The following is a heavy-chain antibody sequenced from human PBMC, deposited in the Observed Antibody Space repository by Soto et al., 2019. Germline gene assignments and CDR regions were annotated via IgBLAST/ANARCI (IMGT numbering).Heavy chain of an antibody. J-gene: IGHJ3*02. D-gene: IGHD1-7*01. V-gene: IGHV3-30-3*01. CDR3: ARDRLELRAFDI. CDR2: ISYDGSNK. Sequence: GGSLRLSCAASGFTFSSYAMHWVRQAPGKGLEWVAVISYDGSNKYYADSVKGRFTISRDNSKNTLYLQMNSLRAEDTAVYYCARDRLELRAFDIWGQGXMVTV. CDR1: GFTFSSYA.